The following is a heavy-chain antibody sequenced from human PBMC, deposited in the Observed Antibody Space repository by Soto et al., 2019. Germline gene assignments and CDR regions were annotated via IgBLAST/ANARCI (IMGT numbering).Heavy chain of an antibody. D-gene: IGHD5-12*01. V-gene: IGHV3-30-3*01. J-gene: IGHJ6*02. CDR2: ISYDGSNK. CDR3: AREEWLRGYYYYGMDV. CDR1: GFTFSSYA. Sequence: QVQLVESGGGVVQPGRSLRLSCAASGFTFSSYAMHWVRQAPGKGLEWVAVISYDGSNKYYADSVKGRFTISRDNSKNTLYLQMNSLRAEDTAVYYCAREEWLRGYYYYGMDVWVQGTTVTVSS.